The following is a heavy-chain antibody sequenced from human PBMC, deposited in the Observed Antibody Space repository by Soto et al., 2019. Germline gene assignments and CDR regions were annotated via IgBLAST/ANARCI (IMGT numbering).Heavy chain of an antibody. V-gene: IGHV3-30*18. J-gene: IGHJ4*02. CDR2: ISYDGSNK. CDR3: AKDRGPRGYSYGIFDY. Sequence: PGGSLRLSCAASGFTFSSYGMHWVRQAPGKGLEWVAVISYDGSNKYYADSVKGRFTISRDNSKNTLYLQMNSLRAEDTAVYYCAKDRGPRGYSYGIFDYWGQGTLVTVSS. CDR1: GFTFSSYG. D-gene: IGHD5-18*01.